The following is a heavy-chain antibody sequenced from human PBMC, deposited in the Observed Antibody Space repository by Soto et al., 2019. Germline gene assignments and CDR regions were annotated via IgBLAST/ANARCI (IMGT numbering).Heavy chain of an antibody. Sequence: PSETLSLTCTVSGGSITSSASYWGWIRQPPGKGLEWIGYIYYSGSTYYNPSLKSRVTISVDTSKNQFSLKLSSVTAADTAVYYCARGSIFGVVIINGHFDYCGQGTLVTVS. V-gene: IGHV4-31*03. CDR1: GGSITSSASY. CDR2: IYYSGST. CDR3: ARGSIFGVVIINGHFDY. D-gene: IGHD3-3*02. J-gene: IGHJ4*02.